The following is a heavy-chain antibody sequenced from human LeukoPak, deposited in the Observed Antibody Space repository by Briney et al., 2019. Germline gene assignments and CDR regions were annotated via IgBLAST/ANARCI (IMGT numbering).Heavy chain of an antibody. CDR1: GGSVSSGSYY. D-gene: IGHD4-17*01. Sequence: SETLSLTCTVSGGSVSSGSYYWSWIRQPPGKGLEWIGYIYYSGSTNYNPSLKSRVTISVDTSKNQFSLKLSSVTAADAAVYYCAREGLYGDYVWSLDYWGQGTLVTVSS. V-gene: IGHV4-61*01. CDR3: AREGLYGDYVWSLDY. J-gene: IGHJ4*02. CDR2: IYYSGST.